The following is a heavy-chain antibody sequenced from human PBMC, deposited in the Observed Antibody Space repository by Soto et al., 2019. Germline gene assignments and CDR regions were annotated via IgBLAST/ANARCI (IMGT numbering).Heavy chain of an antibody. CDR1: GFTFSGST. J-gene: IGHJ4*02. D-gene: IGHD3-22*01. Sequence: EVQLVESGGGLVQPGGSLKLSCAASGFTFSGSTMHWVRQASGKGLEWVGRIRNKANSYATAYDVSVKGRFTISRDDSKNTAYLQMNSLTTEDTAVYYCTSTYYYDGFDYWGQGTLVTVSS. V-gene: IGHV3-73*02. CDR2: IRNKANSYAT. CDR3: TSTYYYDGFDY.